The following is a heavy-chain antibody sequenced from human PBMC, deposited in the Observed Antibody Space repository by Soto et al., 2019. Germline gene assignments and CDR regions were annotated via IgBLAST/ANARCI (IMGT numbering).Heavy chain of an antibody. Sequence: SETLSLTCTVSGGSISSYYWSWIRQPPGKGLEWIGYIYYSGSTNYNPSLKSRVTISVDTSKNQFSLKLSSVTAADTAVYYCARWNSYGSFDWFDPWRQATLVTVSS. CDR2: IYYSGST. V-gene: IGHV4-59*08. CDR3: ARWNSYGSFDWFDP. CDR1: GGSISSYY. J-gene: IGHJ5*02. D-gene: IGHD5-18*01.